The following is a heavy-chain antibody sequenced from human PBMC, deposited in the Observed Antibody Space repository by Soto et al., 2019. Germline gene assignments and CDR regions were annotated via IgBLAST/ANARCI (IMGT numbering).Heavy chain of an antibody. CDR2: IFHSGNT. CDR3: ARRTWGMDV. CDR1: SGSIDTTNW. D-gene: IGHD2-8*01. V-gene: IGHV4-4*02. J-gene: IGHJ6*02. Sequence: QVQLQESGPGLVKPSGTLSLTCAVSSGSIDTTNWWSWVRQPPGKGLEWIGEIFHSGNTYYNPSLATRVTISVDTSKNQFYLILSSVTAADTAVYYCARRTWGMDVWGQGTTVTVSS.